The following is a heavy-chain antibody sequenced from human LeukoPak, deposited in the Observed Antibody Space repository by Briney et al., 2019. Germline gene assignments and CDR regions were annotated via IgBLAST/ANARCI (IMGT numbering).Heavy chain of an antibody. CDR1: GYSFTSYW. V-gene: IGHV5-51*01. CDR3: ARRAFYYDSSGLQNDAFDI. J-gene: IGHJ3*02. CDR2: IYPGDSDT. Sequence: GESLKISCKGSGYSFTSYWIGWVRLMPGKGLEWMGIIYPGDSDTRYSPSFQGQVTISADKSISTAYLQWSSLKASDTAMYYCARRAFYYDSSGLQNDAFDIWGQGTMVTVSS. D-gene: IGHD3-22*01.